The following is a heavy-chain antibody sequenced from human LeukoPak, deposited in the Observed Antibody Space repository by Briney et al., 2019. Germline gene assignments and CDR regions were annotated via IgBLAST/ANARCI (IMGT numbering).Heavy chain of an antibody. Sequence: TGGSLRLSCAASGFAFSSYAMSWVRQAPGKGLEWVSAISGSGGSTYYADSVKGRFTISRDNSKNTLYLQMNSLRAEDTAVYYCAKDLVLRYFDWLFNSFDYWGQGTLVTVSS. CDR1: GFAFSSYA. CDR2: ISGSGGST. D-gene: IGHD3-9*01. J-gene: IGHJ4*02. V-gene: IGHV3-23*01. CDR3: AKDLVLRYFDWLFNSFDY.